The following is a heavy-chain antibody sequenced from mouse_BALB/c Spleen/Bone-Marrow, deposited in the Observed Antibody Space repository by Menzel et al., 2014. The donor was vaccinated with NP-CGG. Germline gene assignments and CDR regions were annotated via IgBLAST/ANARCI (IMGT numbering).Heavy chain of an antibody. CDR1: GFNIKDTY. CDR3: ASYVYGYYFDY. D-gene: IGHD2-2*01. V-gene: IGHV14-3*02. CDR2: IDPANGNT. J-gene: IGHJ2*01. Sequence: EVHLVESGAELVKPGASVKLSCTASGFNIKDTYMHWVKQRPEQGLEWIGRIDPANGNTKYDPKFQGKATITADTSSNTAYLQLSSLTSEDTSVYYCASYVYGYYFDYWGQGTNLTVSS.